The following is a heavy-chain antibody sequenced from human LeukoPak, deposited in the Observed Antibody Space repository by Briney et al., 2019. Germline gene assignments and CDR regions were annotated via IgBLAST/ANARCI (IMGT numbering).Heavy chain of an antibody. CDR3: ARIGKVGDSYGGGGVDY. Sequence: ASVKVSCKASGYTFTGYYMHWVRQAPGQGLEWMGRINPNSGGTNYAQKFQGRVTMTRDTSISTAYMELSRLRSDGTAVYYCARIGKVGDSYGGGGVDYWGQGTLVTVSS. CDR1: GYTFTGYY. CDR2: INPNSGGT. D-gene: IGHD5-18*01. J-gene: IGHJ4*02. V-gene: IGHV1-2*06.